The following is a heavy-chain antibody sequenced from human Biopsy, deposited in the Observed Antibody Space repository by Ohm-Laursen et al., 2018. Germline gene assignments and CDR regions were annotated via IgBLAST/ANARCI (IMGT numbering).Heavy chain of an antibody. V-gene: IGHV3-30*18. CDR1: GFTFSSYG. CDR2: ISNDGDIK. CDR3: AKDRFPYTSGYSGVFEY. Sequence: SLRLSCAASGFTFSSYGMHWVRQAPGKGLEWVSLISNDGDIKYSADSMEGRFTISRDNSRNTLFLQMNSLKAEDTAVYYCAKDRFPYTSGYSGVFEYWGQGTLVTVSS. D-gene: IGHD3-22*01. J-gene: IGHJ4*02.